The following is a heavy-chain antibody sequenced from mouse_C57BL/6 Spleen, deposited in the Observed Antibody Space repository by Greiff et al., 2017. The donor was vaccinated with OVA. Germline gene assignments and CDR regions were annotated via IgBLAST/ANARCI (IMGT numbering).Heavy chain of an antibody. CDR3: ARPNYYGSSYVYFDY. J-gene: IGHJ2*01. V-gene: IGHV1-26*01. CDR1: GYTFTDYY. Sequence: EVQLQQSGPELVKPGASVKISCKASGYTFTDYYMNWVKQSHGKSLEFIFSIHPNPGFPIYTPKFKGKATLTVDKSSSTAYMELRSLTSEDSAVYYCARPNYYGSSYVYFDYWGQGTTLTVSS. CDR2: IHPNPGFP. D-gene: IGHD1-1*01.